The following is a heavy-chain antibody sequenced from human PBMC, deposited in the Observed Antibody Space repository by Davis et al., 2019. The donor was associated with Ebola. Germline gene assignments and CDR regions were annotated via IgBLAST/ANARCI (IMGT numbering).Heavy chain of an antibody. V-gene: IGHV3-23*01. CDR1: GFDFKTYA. D-gene: IGHD2-15*01. Sequence: GESLKISCVVSGFDFKTYAMTWVRQAPGKGLEWVSGIGDSGVNTYYSDSLKGRFTISRDNSRNTVYLEMNSLRGDDTAVYYCAKDTPDCRGGTCNNYWGQGTLVTVSS. CDR3: AKDTPDCRGGTCNNY. CDR2: IGDSGVNT. J-gene: IGHJ4*02.